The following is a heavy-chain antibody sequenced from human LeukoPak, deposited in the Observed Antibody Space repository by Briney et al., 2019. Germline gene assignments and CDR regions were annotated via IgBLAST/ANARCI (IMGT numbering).Heavy chain of an antibody. CDR1: GYTFTSYD. Sequence: GASVKVSCKASGYTFTSYDINWVRQATGQGLEWIGWMNPNSGNTGYAQKFQGRVTMTRNTSISTAYMELSSLRSEDTAVYYCARGNQDGWELPSDYWGQGTLGTVSS. J-gene: IGHJ4*02. V-gene: IGHV1-8*01. CDR3: ARGNQDGWELPSDY. D-gene: IGHD1-26*01. CDR2: MNPNSGNT.